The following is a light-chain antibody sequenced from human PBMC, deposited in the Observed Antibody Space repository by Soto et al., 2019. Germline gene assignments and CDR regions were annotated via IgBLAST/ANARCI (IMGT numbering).Light chain of an antibody. J-gene: IGKJ1*01. Sequence: AIQMTQYPSSLSAAVGDRVTISCRASQGIGNALGWYQQKPGKPPKVLIYGASNLQSGVPPRFSGSGSGTDYTLAISSLQPEESATYLCLQNINYPWTVGQGTKVEIK. CDR1: QGIGNA. V-gene: IGKV1-6*01. CDR2: GAS. CDR3: LQNINYPWT.